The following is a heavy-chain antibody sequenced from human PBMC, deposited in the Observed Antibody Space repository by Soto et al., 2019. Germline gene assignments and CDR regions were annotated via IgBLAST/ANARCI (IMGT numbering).Heavy chain of an antibody. CDR1: GGSISSGGYY. CDR3: ARVTPGYCSTTSCYYFEY. CDR2: ISYRGST. D-gene: IGHD2-2*01. J-gene: IGHJ4*02. Sequence: QVQLQESGPGLVKPSQTLSLTCTVSGGSISSGGYYWSWTRQHRGKGEEWIGYISYRGSTSYNPPRKSRVTISVDTSKNPFSLKLSSVTAANTAVYYCARVTPGYCSTTSCYYFEYWGEGTLVTVSS. V-gene: IGHV4-31*03.